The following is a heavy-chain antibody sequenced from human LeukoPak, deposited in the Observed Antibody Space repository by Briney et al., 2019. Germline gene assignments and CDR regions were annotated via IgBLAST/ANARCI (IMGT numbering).Heavy chain of an antibody. D-gene: IGHD1-26*01. CDR3: ARVQNEWQLLPGFDY. J-gene: IGHJ4*02. CDR1: GFTFSSYA. Sequence: GGSLRLSCAASGFTFSSYAMHWVRQAPGKGLVWVSRINTDGSSTAYADSVKGRFTISRDNAKNTVYLQMNSLRAEDTAVYYCARVQNEWQLLPGFDYWGQGTLVTVSS. V-gene: IGHV3-74*01. CDR2: INTDGSST.